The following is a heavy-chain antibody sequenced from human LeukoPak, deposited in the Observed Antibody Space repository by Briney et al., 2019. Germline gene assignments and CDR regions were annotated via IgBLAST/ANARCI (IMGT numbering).Heavy chain of an antibody. CDR2: IYYSGST. V-gene: IGHV4-39*01. D-gene: IGHD4-11*01. CDR1: GGSISSSSYY. J-gene: IGHJ5*02. Sequence: PSETLSLTCTVSGGSISSSSYYWGWIRQPPGKGLEWIGSIYYSGSTYYNPSLKSRVTISVDTSKNQFSLKLSSVTAADTAVYYCARTRSFNWFDPWGQGTLVTVSS. CDR3: ARTRSFNWFDP.